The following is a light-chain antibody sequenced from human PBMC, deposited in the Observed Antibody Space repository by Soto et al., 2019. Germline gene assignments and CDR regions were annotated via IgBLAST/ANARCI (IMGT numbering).Light chain of an antibody. V-gene: IGKV3-11*01. J-gene: IGKJ5*01. CDR2: DAY. Sequence: EVELTQSPVTLTLSPGERATLSCRASQSFRGLLAWYQQKPGQAPRLLIYDAYNRATGIPPRFSGSGSGTDFTLTISSLEPEDSAVYYCKQRHMWPITFGQG. CDR3: KQRHMWPIT. CDR1: QSFRGL.